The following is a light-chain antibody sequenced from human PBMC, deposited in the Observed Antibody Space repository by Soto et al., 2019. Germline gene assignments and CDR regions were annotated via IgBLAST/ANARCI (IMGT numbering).Light chain of an antibody. J-gene: IGKJ1*01. CDR3: HQYGSSGT. Sequence: EIVLTQSPGTMSLSQGERATLSCRASQSVSNNYLACYQQNPGQAPLLLIYGASNRATGIPDRFSGSGSGTDFTLTISRLEPEDFAVYYCHQYGSSGTFGQGTKVDI. V-gene: IGKV3-20*01. CDR2: GAS. CDR1: QSVSNNY.